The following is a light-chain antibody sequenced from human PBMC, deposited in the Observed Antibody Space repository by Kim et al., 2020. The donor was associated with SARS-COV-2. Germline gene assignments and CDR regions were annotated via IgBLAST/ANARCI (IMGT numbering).Light chain of an antibody. Sequence: ELTQPPPASGTPWQRVTIFCSGSSSNIGRNSLHWYQQVPGTAPKLLTYNNNQRPSGVPDRFSGAKSGTSASLAINGLRSEDEAEYYCAAWDGSLNGVVFGGVTQLTVL. J-gene: IGLJ2*01. CDR1: SSNIGRNS. CDR2: NNN. V-gene: IGLV1-44*01. CDR3: AAWDGSLNGVV.